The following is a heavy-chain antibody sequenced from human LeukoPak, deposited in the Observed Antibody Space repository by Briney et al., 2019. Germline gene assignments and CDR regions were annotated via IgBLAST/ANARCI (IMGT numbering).Heavy chain of an antibody. CDR1: GFTVSTKY. CDR2: LYSGSDT. CDR3: ARVGDHFHWYLDL. D-gene: IGHD5-24*01. Sequence: GGSLTLSCAASGFTVSTKYMNWVRQAPGKGLEWVSILYSGSDTYYADSVKGRFTIPRDSSKNMLFLHMNSLRAEDTAVYYCARVGDHFHWYLDLWGRGTLVTVSS. V-gene: IGHV3-53*01. J-gene: IGHJ2*01.